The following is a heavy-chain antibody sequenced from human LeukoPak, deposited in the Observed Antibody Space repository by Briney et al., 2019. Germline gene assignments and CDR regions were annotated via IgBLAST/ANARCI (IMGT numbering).Heavy chain of an antibody. J-gene: IGHJ6*03. CDR2: ITTGSSYI. Sequence: GGSLRLSCSASGFSFTSYAMNWVRQAPGKGLEWVSSITTGSSYIYYADSVRGRFSVSRDNAKNSLYLETNSLRAEDTAVYYCARVEATTARSYYYYYMDVWGKGTTVTVSS. V-gene: IGHV3-21*06. CDR3: ARVEATTARSYYYYYMDV. D-gene: IGHD1-1*01. CDR1: GFSFTSYA.